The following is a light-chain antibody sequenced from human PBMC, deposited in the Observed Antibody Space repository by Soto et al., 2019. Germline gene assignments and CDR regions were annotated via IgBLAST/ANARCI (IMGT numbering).Light chain of an antibody. CDR2: GAS. Sequence: DIQMTQSPSSLPASVGDRISITCRASQSIGTYLSWYQQKPGKAPKLLIYGASNLQSGVPSRFSGSGSETGFTLTISSLQPEDFATYYCQQSSIAPRPFGQGTKVEIK. CDR3: QQSSIAPRP. J-gene: IGKJ2*01. CDR1: QSIGTY. V-gene: IGKV1-39*01.